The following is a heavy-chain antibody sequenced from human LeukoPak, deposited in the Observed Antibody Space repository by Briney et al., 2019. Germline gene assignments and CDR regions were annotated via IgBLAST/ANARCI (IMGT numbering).Heavy chain of an antibody. D-gene: IGHD3-10*01. V-gene: IGHV5-51*01. CDR1: GYSFTSYW. Sequence: GESLKISCKGSGYSFTSYWIGWVRQMPGKGLEWMGIIYPGDSDTRYSPSFQGQVTISADKSISTAYLQWSSLKASDTAMYYCARPPYYYGSGSLIDFDYWGQGTLVTVSS. CDR3: ARPPYYYGSGSLIDFDY. CDR2: IYPGDSDT. J-gene: IGHJ4*02.